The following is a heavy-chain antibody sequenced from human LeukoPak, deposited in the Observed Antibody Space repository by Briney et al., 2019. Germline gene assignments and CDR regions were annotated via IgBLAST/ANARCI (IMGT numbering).Heavy chain of an antibody. CDR3: ARGRRRITMIVVVITSGSRHQDAFDI. CDR2: IYYSGST. Sequence: PSETLSLTCTVSGGSISSSSYYWGWIRQPPGKGLEWIGSIYYSGSTYYNPSLKSRVTISVDTSKNQFSLKLSSVTAADTAVCYCARGRRRITMIVVVITSGSRHQDAFDIWGQGTMVTVSS. D-gene: IGHD3-22*01. V-gene: IGHV4-39*07. CDR1: GGSISSSSYY. J-gene: IGHJ3*02.